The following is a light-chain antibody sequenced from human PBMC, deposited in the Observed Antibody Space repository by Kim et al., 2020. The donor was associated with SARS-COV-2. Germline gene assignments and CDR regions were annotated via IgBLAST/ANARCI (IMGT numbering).Light chain of an antibody. CDR2: GNS. CDR3: QSYDSSLSGYV. CDR1: SPNIGTGND. J-gene: IGLJ1*01. Sequence: QRVTISFTGVSPNIGTGNDVNWYQRLPGTAPKLLVYGNSNRPSGVPDRFSGSKSGTSASLAITGLQAEDEAEYYCQSYDSSLSGYVFGTGTKVTVL. V-gene: IGLV1-40*01.